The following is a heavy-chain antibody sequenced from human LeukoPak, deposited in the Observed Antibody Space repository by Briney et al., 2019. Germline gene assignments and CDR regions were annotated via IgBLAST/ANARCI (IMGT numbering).Heavy chain of an antibody. J-gene: IGHJ5*02. D-gene: IGHD3-3*01. CDR3: ARTALGFWSGYYTWFDP. CDR1: GGSFSGYY. V-gene: IGHV4-34*01. CDR2: INHSGST. Sequence: SETLSLTCAVYGGSFSGYYWSWIRQPPGKGLEWIGEINHSGSTNYNPSLKSRVTISVDTSKNQFSLKLSSVTAADTAVYYCARTALGFWSGYYTWFDPWGQGTLVTVSS.